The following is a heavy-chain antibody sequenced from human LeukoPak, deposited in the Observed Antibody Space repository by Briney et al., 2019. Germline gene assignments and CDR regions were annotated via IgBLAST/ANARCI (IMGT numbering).Heavy chain of an antibody. V-gene: IGHV4-39*07. Sequence: PSETLSLTCTVSGGSISSSNYYWGWIRQPPGKGLEWIGSIYTSGSTNYNPSLKSRVTMSVDTSKNQFSLKLSSVTAADTAVYYCARSGSYPYYFDYWGQGTLVTVSS. J-gene: IGHJ4*02. D-gene: IGHD1-26*01. CDR1: GGSISSSNYY. CDR3: ARSGSYPYYFDY. CDR2: IYTSGST.